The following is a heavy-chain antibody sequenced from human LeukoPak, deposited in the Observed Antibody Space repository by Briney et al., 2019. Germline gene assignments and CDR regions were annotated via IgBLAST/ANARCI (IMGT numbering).Heavy chain of an antibody. CDR2: IYQSGST. Sequence: RTSETLSLTCAVSGGSISSGGYSWSWIRQPPGKGLEWIGYIYQSGSTYYNPSLKSRVTISVDRSKNQFSLKLSSVTAADTAVYYCARASGSSWYGGAFDIWGQGTMVTVSS. J-gene: IGHJ3*02. D-gene: IGHD6-13*01. V-gene: IGHV4-30-2*01. CDR3: ARASGSSWYGGAFDI. CDR1: GGSISSGGYS.